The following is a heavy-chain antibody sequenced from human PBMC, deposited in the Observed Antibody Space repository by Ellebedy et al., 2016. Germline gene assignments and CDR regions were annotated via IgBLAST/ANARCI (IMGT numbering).Heavy chain of an antibody. J-gene: IGHJ4*02. CDR1: GGSFSGYY. Sequence: SETLSLTXAVYGGSFSGYYWIWIRQPPGKGFEWIGEINHSGSSNHNPSLKSRVTMSVDMSQNQFSLKLTSVTAADTAVYFCARVKPNYIRNWHALDYWGQGILVTVSS. CDR2: INHSGSS. CDR3: ARVKPNYIRNWHALDY. D-gene: IGHD1-7*01. V-gene: IGHV4-34*01.